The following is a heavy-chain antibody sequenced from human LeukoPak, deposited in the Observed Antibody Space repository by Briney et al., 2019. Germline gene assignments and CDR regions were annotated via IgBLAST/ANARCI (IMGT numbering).Heavy chain of an antibody. Sequence: SVKVSCKASGGTFSSYAISWVRQAPGQGLEWMGGIIPIFGTANYAQKFQGRVTITTDESTSTGYMELSSLRSEDTAVYYCARAGYDYVWGSLGYWGQGTLVTVSS. V-gene: IGHV1-69*05. J-gene: IGHJ4*02. D-gene: IGHD3-16*01. CDR3: ARAGYDYVWGSLGY. CDR1: GGTFSSYA. CDR2: IIPIFGTA.